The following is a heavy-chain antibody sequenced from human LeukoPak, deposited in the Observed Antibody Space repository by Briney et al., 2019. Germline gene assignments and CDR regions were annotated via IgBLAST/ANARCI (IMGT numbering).Heavy chain of an antibody. CDR3: ARGGSGYSYGKIDS. CDR1: GFTFSNYW. CDR2: IKQEGSEK. Sequence: GGSLRLSCAASGFTFSNYWMNWVRQAPGKGVEWGANIKQEGSEKYYVDSVKGRFTISRDNAKNSLYLQMNSLRDEDTAVYYCARGGSGYSYGKIDSWGQGILVTVSS. D-gene: IGHD5-18*01. V-gene: IGHV3-7*01. J-gene: IGHJ4*02.